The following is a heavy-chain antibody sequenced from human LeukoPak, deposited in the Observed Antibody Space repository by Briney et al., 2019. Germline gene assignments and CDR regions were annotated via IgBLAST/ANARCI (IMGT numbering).Heavy chain of an antibody. V-gene: IGHV4-38-2*01. J-gene: IGHJ4*02. CDR2: IYHSGST. Sequence: SETLPLTCAVSGYSISSGYYWGWIRQPPGKGLEWIGSIYHSGSTYYNPSLKSRVTISVDTSKNQFSLKLSSVTAADTAVYYCARAVVIAGFDYWGQGTLVTVSS. CDR1: GYSISSGYY. D-gene: IGHD6-13*01. CDR3: ARAVVIAGFDY.